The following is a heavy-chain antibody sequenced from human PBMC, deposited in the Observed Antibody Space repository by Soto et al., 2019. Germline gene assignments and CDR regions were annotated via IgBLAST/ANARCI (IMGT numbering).Heavy chain of an antibody. CDR3: ARDRAVAGIARSNWFDP. CDR1: GFTFSSYS. Sequence: LRLSCAASGFTFSSYSMNWVRQAPGKGLEWVSSISSSSSYIYYADSVKGRFTISRDNAKNSLYLQMNSLRAEDTAVYYCARDRAVAGIARSNWFDPWGQGTLVTVSS. D-gene: IGHD6-19*01. J-gene: IGHJ5*02. V-gene: IGHV3-21*01. CDR2: ISSSSSYI.